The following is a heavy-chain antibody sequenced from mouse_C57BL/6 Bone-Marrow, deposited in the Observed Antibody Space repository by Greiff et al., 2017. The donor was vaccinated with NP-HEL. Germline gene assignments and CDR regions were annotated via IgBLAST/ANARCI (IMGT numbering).Heavy chain of an antibody. D-gene: IGHD2-3*01. CDR2: IWGGGGT. CDR3: AKRSYDGYFAY. CDR1: GFSLTSYG. Sequence: VQLQQSGPGLVAPSQSLSITCTVSGFSLTSYGVDWVRQPPGQGLEWLGVIWGGGGTNYNSALMSRLSISKDNSKGLVILKMNSLQTDDTAVYYCAKRSYDGYFAYWGQGTLVTVSA. V-gene: IGHV2-9*01. J-gene: IGHJ3*01.